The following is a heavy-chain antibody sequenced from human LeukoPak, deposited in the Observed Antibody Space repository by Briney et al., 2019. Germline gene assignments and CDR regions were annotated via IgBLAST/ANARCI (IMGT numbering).Heavy chain of an antibody. Sequence: GGSLRHSCAASGFTFSSYAMHWVRQAPGKGLEWVAVISYDGSNKYYADSVKGRFTISRDNSKNTLYLQMNSLRAEDTAVYYCARVSDGYNFLHFDYWGQGTLVTVSS. J-gene: IGHJ4*02. D-gene: IGHD5-24*01. CDR2: ISYDGSNK. CDR3: ARVSDGYNFLHFDY. CDR1: GFTFSSYA. V-gene: IGHV3-30-3*01.